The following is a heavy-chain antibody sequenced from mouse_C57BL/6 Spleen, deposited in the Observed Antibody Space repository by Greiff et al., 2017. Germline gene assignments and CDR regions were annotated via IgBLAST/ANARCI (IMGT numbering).Heavy chain of an antibody. CDR3: ARPYFDY. Sequence: QVQLQQSGPELVKPGASVKISCKASGYAFSSSWMNWVKQRPGKGLEWIGRIYPGDGDTNYNGKFKGKATLTADKSSSTAYMQLSSLISEDSAVYFCARPYFDYWGQGTTLTVSS. V-gene: IGHV1-82*01. CDR2: IYPGDGDT. J-gene: IGHJ2*01. CDR1: GYAFSSSW.